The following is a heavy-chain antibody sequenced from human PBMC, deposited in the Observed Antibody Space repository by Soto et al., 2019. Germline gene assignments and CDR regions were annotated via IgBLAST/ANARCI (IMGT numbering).Heavy chain of an antibody. CDR2: IIPILGIA. D-gene: IGHD3-22*01. V-gene: IGHV1-69*02. CDR3: ARYHGYYYDSSGSPSVLDN. Sequence: ASVKVXCKASGGTLSSYTISWVRQSPGQGLEWMGRIIPILGIANYAQKFQGRVTITADKSTSTAYMELSSLRSEDTAVYYCARYHGYYYDSSGSPSVLDNWGQGTLVTVSS. CDR1: GGTLSSYT. J-gene: IGHJ4*02.